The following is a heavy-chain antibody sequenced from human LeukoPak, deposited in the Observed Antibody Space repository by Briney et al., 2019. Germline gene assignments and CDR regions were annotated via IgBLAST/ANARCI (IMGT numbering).Heavy chain of an antibody. D-gene: IGHD3-22*01. J-gene: IGHJ1*01. CDR3: ASVVNDSSGYGFQH. V-gene: IGHV4-30-4*01. Sequence: SETLSLTCTVSGGSISSGDYYWSWIRQPPGKGLEWIGYIYYSGSTYYNPSLKSRVTISVDTSKNQFSLKLSSVTAADTAVYYCASVVNDSSGYGFQHWGQGTLVTVSS. CDR2: IYYSGST. CDR1: GGSISSGDYY.